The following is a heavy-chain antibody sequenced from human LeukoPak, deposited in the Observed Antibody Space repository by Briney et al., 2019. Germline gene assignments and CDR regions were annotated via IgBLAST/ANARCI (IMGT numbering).Heavy chain of an antibody. J-gene: IGHJ6*02. CDR2: IYYSGST. CDR3: ARVGNSYGMGV. Sequence: PSETLSLTCTVSGGSISSGDYYWSWIRQPPGKGLEWIGYIYYSGSTYYNPSLKSRVTISVDTSKNQFSLKPSSVTAADTAVYYCARVGNSYGMGVWGQGTTVTVSS. CDR1: GGSISSGDYY. V-gene: IGHV4-30-4*01. D-gene: IGHD2/OR15-2a*01.